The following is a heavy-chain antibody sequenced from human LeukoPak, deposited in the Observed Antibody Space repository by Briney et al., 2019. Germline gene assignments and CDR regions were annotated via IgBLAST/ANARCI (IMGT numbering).Heavy chain of an antibody. D-gene: IGHD4-17*01. Sequence: SETLSLTCTVSGNSISSGDNYWSWIRQPAGKGLEWIGRIYTSGSTNYNPSLKSRVTISGDTSKNQFSLKLTSVTAADTAVYYCARAPGTTFDYWGHGNMVTVSS. CDR3: ARAPGTTFDY. V-gene: IGHV4-61*02. CDR1: GNSISSGDNY. J-gene: IGHJ4*01. CDR2: IYTSGST.